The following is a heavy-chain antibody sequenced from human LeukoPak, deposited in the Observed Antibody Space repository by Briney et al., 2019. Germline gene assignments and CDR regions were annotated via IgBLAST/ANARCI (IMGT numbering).Heavy chain of an antibody. Sequence: GGSLRLSCTVSGFTFSWYNMNWVRQRPGKGLEWVSYISSSGTTIYYADSVKGRFTISRDNANNSLFLQLNSLRAKDTAVYYCARDREVGMSYGFDYWGQGTLVTVSS. J-gene: IGHJ4*02. D-gene: IGHD3-16*01. CDR3: ARDREVGMSYGFDY. CDR1: GFTFSWYN. V-gene: IGHV3-48*01. CDR2: ISSSGTTI.